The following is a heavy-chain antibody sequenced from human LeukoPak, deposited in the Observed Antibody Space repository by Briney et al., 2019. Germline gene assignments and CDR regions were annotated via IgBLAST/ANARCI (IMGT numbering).Heavy chain of an antibody. V-gene: IGHV4-59*01. J-gene: IGHJ4*02. CDR3: AREGGENYYDSSGHFDY. CDR1: GGSISSYY. Sequence: SETLSLTCTVPGGSISSYYWSWIRQPPGKGLEWIGYIYYSGSTNYNPSLKSRVTISVDTSKNQFSLKLSSVTAADTAVYYCAREGGENYYDSSGHFDYWGQGTLVTVSS. CDR2: IYYSGST. D-gene: IGHD3-22*01.